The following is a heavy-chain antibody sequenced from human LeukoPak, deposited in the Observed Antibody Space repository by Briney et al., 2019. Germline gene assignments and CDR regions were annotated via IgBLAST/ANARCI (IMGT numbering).Heavy chain of an antibody. Sequence: SVKVSCKASGGTFTSYAISWVRQAPGQGLEWMGGIIPIFGTANYAQKFQGRVAITADESTSTAYMELSSLRSEDTAVYYCARDQRYFDWLAGPRGIFDYWGQGTLVTVSS. D-gene: IGHD3-9*01. J-gene: IGHJ4*02. V-gene: IGHV1-69*01. CDR3: ARDQRYFDWLAGPRGIFDY. CDR1: GGTFTSYA. CDR2: IIPIFGTA.